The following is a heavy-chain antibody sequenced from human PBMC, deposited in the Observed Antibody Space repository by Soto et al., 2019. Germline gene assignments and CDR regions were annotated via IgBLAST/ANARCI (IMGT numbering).Heavy chain of an antibody. CDR1: GFTFSSYA. V-gene: IGHV3-30-3*01. CDR3: ARDPNVLLWFGELSFDY. CDR2: ISYDGSNK. D-gene: IGHD3-10*01. Sequence: GGSLRLSCAASGFTFSSYAMHWVRQAPGKGLEWVAVISYDGSNKYYADSVKGRFTISRDNSKNTLYLQMNSLRAEDTAVYYCARDPNVLLWFGELSFDYWGQGTLVTVSS. J-gene: IGHJ4*02.